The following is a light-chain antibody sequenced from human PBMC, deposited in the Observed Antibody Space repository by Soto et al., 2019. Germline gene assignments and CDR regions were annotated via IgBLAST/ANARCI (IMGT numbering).Light chain of an antibody. CDR1: QSISPW. CDR2: KAS. Sequence: DIQMTQSPSTLSASVGDGVTITCRASQSISPWLAWYQQKPGKAPKLLIYKASSLGSGVPSRFSGSGSGTEFTLTISSLQPDDLATYYCQHYKTYSRTFGQGTKVEIK. CDR3: QHYKTYSRT. J-gene: IGKJ1*01. V-gene: IGKV1-5*03.